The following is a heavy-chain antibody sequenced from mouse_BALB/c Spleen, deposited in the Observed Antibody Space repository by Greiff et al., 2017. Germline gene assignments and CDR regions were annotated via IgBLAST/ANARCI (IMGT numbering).Heavy chain of an antibody. J-gene: IGHJ2*01. CDR2: IWGDGST. CDR1: GFSLTGYG. V-gene: IGHV2-6-7*01. Sequence: VKLMESGPGLVAPSQSLSITCTVSGFSLTGYGVNWVRKPPGKGLEWLGMIWGDGSTDYNSALKSRLSISKDNSKSQVFLKMNSLQTDDTARYYCASEHWDAWGQGTTLTVSS. D-gene: IGHD4-1*01. CDR3: ASEHWDA.